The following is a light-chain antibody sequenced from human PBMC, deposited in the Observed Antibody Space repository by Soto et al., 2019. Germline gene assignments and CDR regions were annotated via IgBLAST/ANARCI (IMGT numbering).Light chain of an antibody. V-gene: IGKV3-15*01. Sequence: EVVMTQSPATLSVSPGERATLSCRASQTVSSDLAWFQQRPGQAPRLLIYDASTRATAIAARFSGSGSGTEFTLTITSLQSEDFAVYYCQQHHKCPHTFGQGTKLEIK. CDR1: QTVSSD. CDR3: QQHHKCPHT. CDR2: DAS. J-gene: IGKJ2*01.